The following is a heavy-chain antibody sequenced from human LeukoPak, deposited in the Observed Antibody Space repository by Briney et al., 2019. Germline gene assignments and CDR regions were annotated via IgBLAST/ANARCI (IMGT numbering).Heavy chain of an antibody. J-gene: IGHJ4*02. CDR2: INHSGST. Sequence: SETLSLTCAVYGGSFSGYYWSWIRQPPGKGLEWIGEINHSGSTNYNPSLKSRVTISVDTSKNQFSLKLSSVTAADTAVYYCARMKGNRAVLWSGELRSTNGYFDYWGQGTLVTVSS. V-gene: IGHV4-34*01. D-gene: IGHD3-10*01. CDR3: ARMKGNRAVLWSGELRSTNGYFDY. CDR1: GGSFSGYY.